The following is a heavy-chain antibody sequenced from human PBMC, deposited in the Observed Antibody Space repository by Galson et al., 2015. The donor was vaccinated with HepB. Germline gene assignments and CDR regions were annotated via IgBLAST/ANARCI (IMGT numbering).Heavy chain of an antibody. D-gene: IGHD2-2*01. V-gene: IGHV5-10-1*01. J-gene: IGHJ6*02. Sequence: QSGAEVKKPGESLRISCKGSGYSFTSYRISWVRQMPGKGLEWMGRIDPSDSYTNYSPSFQGHVTISADKSISTAYLQWSSLKASDTAMYYCARLLMSSTSLDYYGMDVWGQGTTVTVSS. CDR1: GYSFTSYR. CDR2: IDPSDSYT. CDR3: ARLLMSSTSLDYYGMDV.